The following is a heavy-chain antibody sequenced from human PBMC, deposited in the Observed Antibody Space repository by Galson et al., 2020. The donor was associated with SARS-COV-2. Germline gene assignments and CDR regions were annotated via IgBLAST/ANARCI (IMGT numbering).Heavy chain of an antibody. CDR2: IYYSGST. D-gene: IGHD3-9*01. CDR1: GGSISSSSYY. V-gene: IGHV4-39*01. CDR3: ARQGDILTGYPGDYYGMDV. J-gene: IGHJ6*02. Sequence: SETLSLTCTVSGGSISSSSYYWGWIRQPPGKGLEWIGSIYYSGSTYYNPSLKRRVTISVDTSKNQFSLKLSSVTAADTAVYYCARQGDILTGYPGDYYGMDVWGQGTTVTVSS.